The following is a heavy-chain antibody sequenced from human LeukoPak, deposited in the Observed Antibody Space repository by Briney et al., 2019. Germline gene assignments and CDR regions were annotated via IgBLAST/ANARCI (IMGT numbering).Heavy chain of an antibody. V-gene: IGHV3-64*02. Sequence: GGSLRLSCAASGFTFSNYAMSWVRQAPGKGLEYVSTISYNGGSANYADSVKGRFTISRDNSKNTLYLQVGSLRDEDMAVYYCARVPRSCGASTSCQGAFDVWGQGTMVTVSS. J-gene: IGHJ3*01. CDR2: ISYNGGSA. CDR1: GFTFSNYA. D-gene: IGHD2-2*01. CDR3: ARVPRSCGASTSCQGAFDV.